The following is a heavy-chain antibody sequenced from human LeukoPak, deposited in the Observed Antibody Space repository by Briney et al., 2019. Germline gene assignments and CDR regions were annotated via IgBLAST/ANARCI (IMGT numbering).Heavy chain of an antibody. CDR3: ARVAAITSYHFNYMDV. Sequence: GGSLRLPCAASGFTFRRHIMVWVRQAPGKGLEWVALISHDGLNDFYIDSVKGRFTISRDTSKNTLSLQMHSLRTEDTAVYFCARVAAITSYHFNYMDVWGKGTTVTVSS. D-gene: IGHD3-3*02. CDR1: GFTFRRHI. CDR2: ISHDGLND. V-gene: IGHV3-30*10. J-gene: IGHJ6*04.